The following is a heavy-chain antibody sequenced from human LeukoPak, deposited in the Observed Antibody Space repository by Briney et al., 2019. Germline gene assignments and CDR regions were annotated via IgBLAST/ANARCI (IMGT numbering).Heavy chain of an antibody. V-gene: IGHV3-66*02. CDR2: IYSGGRT. J-gene: IGHJ4*02. CDR3: TRDAIRGTNLGY. D-gene: IGHD3-10*01. Sequence: PGGSLRLSCAPSVFSLSRNYMTWVRPAPGRGLEGVSVIYSGGRTDYADSVKGRFTIARDSPKNTLYLQMNSLRAEDTAVYYCTRDAIRGTNLGYWGEGTLVTVSS. CDR1: VFSLSRNY.